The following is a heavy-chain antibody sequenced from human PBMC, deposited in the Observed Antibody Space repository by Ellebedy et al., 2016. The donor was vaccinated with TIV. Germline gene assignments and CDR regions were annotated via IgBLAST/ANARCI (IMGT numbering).Heavy chain of an antibody. Sequence: GESLKISXAASGFTFSSYSMNWVRQAPGKGLEWVSSISSSSSYIYYADSVKGRFTISRDNAKNSLYLQMNSLRAEDTAVYYCARDNEVGRGLLWFGEPLDAFDIWGQGTMVTVSS. CDR1: GFTFSSYS. V-gene: IGHV3-21*01. J-gene: IGHJ3*02. D-gene: IGHD3-10*01. CDR2: ISSSSSYI. CDR3: ARDNEVGRGLLWFGEPLDAFDI.